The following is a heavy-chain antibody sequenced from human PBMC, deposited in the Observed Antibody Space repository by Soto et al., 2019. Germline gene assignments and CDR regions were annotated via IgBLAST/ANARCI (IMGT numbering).Heavy chain of an antibody. V-gene: IGHV1-18*01. CDR3: AIQGRNWNETVVYYYMDV. Sequence: QVQLVQSGAEVKKPGASVKVSCKASGYTFTSYGISWVRQAPGQGLEWMGWISAYNGNTNYAQKLQGRVTMTTDTSTSTAYMELRSLRSDDTAVYYCAIQGRNWNETVVYYYMDVWGKGTTVTVSS. D-gene: IGHD1-1*01. CDR1: GYTFTSYG. CDR2: ISAYNGNT. J-gene: IGHJ6*03.